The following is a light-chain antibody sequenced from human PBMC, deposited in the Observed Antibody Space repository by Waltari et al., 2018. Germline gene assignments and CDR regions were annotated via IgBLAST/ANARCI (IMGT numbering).Light chain of an antibody. CDR1: NSGDKY. CDR3: QAWDSSTVGV. J-gene: IGLJ2*01. V-gene: IGLV3-1*01. CDR2: QDS. Sequence: SYELTQPPSVSMSPGQTASITCSGDNSGDKYAGWYQQKPGQSPVRVIYQDSKRPSGIPERFSGSNSGNTATLTISGTQAMDEADYYCQAWDSSTVGVFGGGTKLTVL.